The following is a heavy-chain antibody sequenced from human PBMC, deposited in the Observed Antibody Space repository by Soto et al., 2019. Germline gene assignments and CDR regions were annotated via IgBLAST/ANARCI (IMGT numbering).Heavy chain of an antibody. CDR3: ARGVTSLSHNWFDP. CDR1: GGSISSYY. Sequence: LSLTCTVSGGSISSYYWSWIRQPPGKGLEWIGYIYYSGSTNYNPSLKSRVTISVDTSKNQFSLKLSSVTAADTAVYYCARGVTSLSHNWFDPWGQGTLVTVTS. V-gene: IGHV4-59*01. D-gene: IGHD2-21*02. CDR2: IYYSGST. J-gene: IGHJ5*02.